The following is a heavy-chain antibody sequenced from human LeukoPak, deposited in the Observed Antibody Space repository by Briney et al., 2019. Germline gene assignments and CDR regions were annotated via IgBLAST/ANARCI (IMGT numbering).Heavy chain of an antibody. CDR3: AREYYYDSSGYYYGY. D-gene: IGHD3-22*01. CDR2: IKQDGSEK. Sequence: GGSLRLSCAASGFTFSSYWMSWVRQAPGKGLEWVANIKQDGSEKYYVDSVKGRFTISRDNAKNSLYLQMNSLRAEDMAVYYCAREYYYDSSGYYYGYWGQGTLVTVSS. CDR1: GFTFSSYW. J-gene: IGHJ4*02. V-gene: IGHV3-7*01.